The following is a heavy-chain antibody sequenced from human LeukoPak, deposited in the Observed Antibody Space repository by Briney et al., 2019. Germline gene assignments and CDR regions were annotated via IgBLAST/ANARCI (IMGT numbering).Heavy chain of an antibody. V-gene: IGHV3-33*06. CDR3: AKDGDYYYYMDV. CDR2: IWYDGSNK. D-gene: IGHD7-27*01. J-gene: IGHJ6*03. Sequence: GRSLRLSCAASGFTFSSYGMHWVRQAPGKGLEWVAVIWYDGSNKYYADSVKGRFTISRDNSKNTLYLQMNSLRAEDTAVYYCAKDGDYYYYMDVWGKGTTVTVSS. CDR1: GFTFSSYG.